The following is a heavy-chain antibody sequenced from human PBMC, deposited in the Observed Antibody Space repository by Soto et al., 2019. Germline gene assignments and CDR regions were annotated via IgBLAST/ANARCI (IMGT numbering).Heavy chain of an antibody. CDR2: INPNSGGT. J-gene: IGHJ5*02. D-gene: IGHD2-2*01. CDR1: GYTFTGYY. CDR3: ARGCISTLCVFDP. V-gene: IGHV1-2*04. Sequence: AASVKCSCKASGYTFTGYYMHWVRQAPGQGLEWMGWINPNSGGTNYAQKFQGWVTMTRDTSISTAYMELSRLRSDDTAVYYCARGCISTLCVFDPWGQGTLVTVSS.